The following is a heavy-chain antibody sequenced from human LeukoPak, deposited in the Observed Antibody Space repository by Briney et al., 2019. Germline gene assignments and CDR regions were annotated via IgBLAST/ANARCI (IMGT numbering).Heavy chain of an antibody. D-gene: IGHD2-2*02. Sequence: PSETLSLTCTVSGGSISSYYWSWIRQPPGKGLEWIGYIYYSGSTNYNPSLKSRVTISVDTSKNQFSLKLSSVTAADTAVYYCARTLNQNYCSSTSCYMDYWGQGTLVTVSS. CDR2: IYYSGST. J-gene: IGHJ4*02. CDR1: GGSISSYY. CDR3: ARTLNQNYCSSTSCYMDY. V-gene: IGHV4-59*12.